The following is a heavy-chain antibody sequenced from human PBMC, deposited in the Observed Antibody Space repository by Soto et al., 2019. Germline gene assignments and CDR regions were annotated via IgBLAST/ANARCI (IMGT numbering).Heavy chain of an antibody. CDR1: GFSFSSYT. CDR3: AKDRMGASGWFDP. D-gene: IGHD1-26*01. J-gene: IGHJ5*02. V-gene: IGHV3-23*01. CDR2: VSGNGGNT. Sequence: GGSLRLSCVASGFSFSSYTMNWVRQAPGKALEWVSGVSGNGGNTYYADSVKGRFSISRDNSKNTLYLQLNSLRAEDTAIYYCAKDRMGASGWFDPWGQGTPVTVSS.